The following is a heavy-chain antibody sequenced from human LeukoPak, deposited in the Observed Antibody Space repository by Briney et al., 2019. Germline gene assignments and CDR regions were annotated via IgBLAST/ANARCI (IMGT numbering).Heavy chain of an antibody. J-gene: IGHJ5*02. Sequence: GESLKVSCKGSGYSFTSYWISWVRQMPGKGLEWMGRIDPSDSYTNYSPSFQGHVTISADKSISTAYLQWSSLKASDTAMYYCARRVSSSGWFDPWGQGTLVTVSS. CDR1: GYSFTSYW. CDR2: IDPSDSYT. D-gene: IGHD6-6*01. CDR3: ARRVSSSGWFDP. V-gene: IGHV5-10-1*01.